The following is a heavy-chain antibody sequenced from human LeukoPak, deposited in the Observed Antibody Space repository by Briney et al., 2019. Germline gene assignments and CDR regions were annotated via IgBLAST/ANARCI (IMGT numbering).Heavy chain of an antibody. D-gene: IGHD3-10*01. CDR1: GGSISSYY. Sequence: SETLSLTCTVSGGSISSYYWSWIRQPPGKGLEWIGYIYYSGSTNYNPSLKSRVTISVDTSKNQFPLKLSSVTAADTAVYYCARDGSYYGMDVWGQGTTVTVSS. CDR3: ARDGSYYGMDV. J-gene: IGHJ6*02. CDR2: IYYSGST. V-gene: IGHV4-59*01.